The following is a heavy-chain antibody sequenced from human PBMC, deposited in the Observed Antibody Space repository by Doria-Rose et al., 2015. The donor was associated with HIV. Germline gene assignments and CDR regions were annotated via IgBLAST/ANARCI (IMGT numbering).Heavy chain of an antibody. D-gene: IGHD3-10*01. Sequence: GYIYSSGSTHYNSSLKGRVTISIDTSKNQFSLKLSSVTAADTAVYYCARFRPSRGIYYSLDVWGKGTTVTVSS. V-gene: IGHV4-4*09. J-gene: IGHJ6*03. CDR3: ARFRPSRGIYYSLDV. CDR2: IYSSGST.